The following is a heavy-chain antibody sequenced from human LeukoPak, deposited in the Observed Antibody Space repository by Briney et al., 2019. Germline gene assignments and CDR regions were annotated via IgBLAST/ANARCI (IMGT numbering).Heavy chain of an antibody. J-gene: IGHJ4*02. Sequence: GESLKISCKGSGYRFTSYWIGWVRQMPGKGLEWMGIIYPGDSDTRYSPSFQSQVTISADKSISTAYLQWSSLKASDTAMYYCARQLQRGYSYSDYWGQGTLVTVSS. CDR2: IYPGDSDT. V-gene: IGHV5-51*01. CDR1: GYRFTSYW. D-gene: IGHD5-18*01. CDR3: ARQLQRGYSYSDY.